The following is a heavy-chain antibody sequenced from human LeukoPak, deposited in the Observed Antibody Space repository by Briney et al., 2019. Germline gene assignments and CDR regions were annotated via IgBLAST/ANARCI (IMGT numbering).Heavy chain of an antibody. V-gene: IGHV3-23*01. Sequence: GGSLRLSCAASRFTFSSYAMSWVRQAPGKGLKWVSVISGSGGNTYYADSVKGRFTISRDNSKNTLNLQMNSLRVEDTAVYYCATTRYNYGYYFDYWGQGTLVTVSS. D-gene: IGHD3-10*01. CDR3: ATTRYNYGYYFDY. J-gene: IGHJ4*02. CDR2: ISGSGGNT. CDR1: RFTFSSYA.